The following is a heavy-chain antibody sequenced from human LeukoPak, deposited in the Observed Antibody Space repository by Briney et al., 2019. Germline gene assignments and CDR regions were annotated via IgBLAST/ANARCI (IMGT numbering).Heavy chain of an antibody. V-gene: IGHV3-7*01. Sequence: PGGSLRLSCATSGFTFSSYWVSWVRQAPGKGLEWVAYINQDGSEKNYADSVKGRFTISRDNAKNSLYLQMSSLRAEDTAVYYCTRVEETATTAAIIRKYSYYYYYMDVWGKGNTVTVSS. CDR1: GFTFSSYW. CDR3: TRVEETATTAAIIRKYSYYYYYMDV. J-gene: IGHJ6*03. CDR2: INQDGSEK. D-gene: IGHD4-11*01.